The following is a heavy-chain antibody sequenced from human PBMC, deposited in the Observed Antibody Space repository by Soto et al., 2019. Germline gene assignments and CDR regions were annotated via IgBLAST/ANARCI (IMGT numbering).Heavy chain of an antibody. Sequence: QVPLVQSGAEVKKPGASVKVSCKASGYTFTSYDINWVRQATGQGLEWMGWMNPNSGNTGYAQKFQGRVTMTRNTSISTAYMELSSLRSEDTAVYYCARGPSWLGDFWVPQNWFDPWGQGTLVTVSS. V-gene: IGHV1-8*01. CDR1: GYTFTSYD. CDR3: ARGPSWLGDFWVPQNWFDP. CDR2: MNPNSGNT. D-gene: IGHD3-3*01. J-gene: IGHJ5*02.